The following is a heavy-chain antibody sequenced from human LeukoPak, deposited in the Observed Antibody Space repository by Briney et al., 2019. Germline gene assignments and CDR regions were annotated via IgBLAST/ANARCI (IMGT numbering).Heavy chain of an antibody. CDR3: ARDPNGDYVGAFDFQR. J-gene: IGHJ1*01. D-gene: IGHD4-17*01. CDR1: GFTFSNYA. V-gene: IGHV3-23*01. Sequence: GGSLRLSCAASGFTFSNYALTGVRQAPGRGLEWVSSISGAGTYYADSVKGRFSISRDNYKNTLYVQMSSLRAEDTAVYYCARDPNGDYVGAFDFQRWGQGTLVTVSS. CDR2: ISGAGT.